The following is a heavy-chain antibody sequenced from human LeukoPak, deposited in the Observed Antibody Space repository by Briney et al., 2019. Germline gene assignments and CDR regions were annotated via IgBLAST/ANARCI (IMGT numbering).Heavy chain of an antibody. V-gene: IGHV4-34*01. CDR1: GGSFSGYY. CDR2: INHSGST. Sequence: SETLSLTCAVYGGSFSGYYWSWIRQPPGKGLEWIGEINHSGSTNYNPSLKSRVTISVDTSKNQSSLKLSSVTAADTAVYYCARGGEYSSAPFDYWGQGTLVTVSS. J-gene: IGHJ4*02. CDR3: ARGGEYSSAPFDY. D-gene: IGHD5-18*01.